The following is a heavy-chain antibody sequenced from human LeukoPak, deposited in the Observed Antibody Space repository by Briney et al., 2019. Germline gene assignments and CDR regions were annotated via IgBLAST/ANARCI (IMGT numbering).Heavy chain of an antibody. CDR2: ISSGSTYT. CDR1: GFTFSDHY. Sequence: GGSLRLSCEVSGFTFSDHYMSWIRQAPGKRLEWVSYISSGSTYTNYADSVEGRFTISRDNAKNSLYLQMNSLRAEDTAVYYCAREIRHCSGGSCYAGHAFDIWGQGTMVTVSS. V-gene: IGHV3-11*05. CDR3: AREIRHCSGGSCYAGHAFDI. D-gene: IGHD2-15*01. J-gene: IGHJ3*02.